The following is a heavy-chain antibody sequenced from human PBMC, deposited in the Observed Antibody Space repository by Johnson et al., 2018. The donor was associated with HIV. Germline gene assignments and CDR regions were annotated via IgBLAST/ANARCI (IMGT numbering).Heavy chain of an antibody. J-gene: IGHJ3*02. CDR3: ARDIREEYSSSSSAFDI. CDR1: GFTFDDYG. CDR2: INWNSGSI. Sequence: VQLVESGGGLVQPGRSLRLSCAASGFTFDDYGMSCVRQAPGKGLEWVSDINWNSGSIGHADSVKGRFHISRDNAKNSLYLQMNSLRGEDTALYYCARDIREEYSSSSSAFDIWGQGTMVTVSS. D-gene: IGHD6-6*01. V-gene: IGHV3-9*01.